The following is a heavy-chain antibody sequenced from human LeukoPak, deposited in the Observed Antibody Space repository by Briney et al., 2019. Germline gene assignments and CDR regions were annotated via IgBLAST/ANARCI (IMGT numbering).Heavy chain of an antibody. CDR3: AKGPYYYDSSGYYY. CDR2: ISYDGRKR. CDR1: GFMFSGYG. Sequence: KPGRSLRLSCTGSGFMFSGYGMYWVRQAPGKGLEWVALISYDGRKRFYADSVKGRFTISRDNSKSALVLEMNSLRVEDTAVYYCAKGPYYYDSSGYYYWGQGTLVTVSS. J-gene: IGHJ4*02. V-gene: IGHV3-30*18. D-gene: IGHD3-22*01.